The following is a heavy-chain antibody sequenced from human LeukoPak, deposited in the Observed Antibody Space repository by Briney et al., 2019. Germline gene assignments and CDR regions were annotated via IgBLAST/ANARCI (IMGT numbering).Heavy chain of an antibody. J-gene: IGHJ3*02. CDR1: GGSISSYY. Sequence: SETLSLTCTVSGGSISSYYWSWIRQPPGKGLEWIGYIYYSGSTNYNPSLKSRVTISVDTSKNQFSLKLSSVTAADTAVYYCARAVDLSIVKWFGELFDGEGAFDIWGQGTMVTVSS. CDR3: ARAVDLSIVKWFGELFDGEGAFDI. D-gene: IGHD3-10*01. V-gene: IGHV4-59*01. CDR2: IYYSGST.